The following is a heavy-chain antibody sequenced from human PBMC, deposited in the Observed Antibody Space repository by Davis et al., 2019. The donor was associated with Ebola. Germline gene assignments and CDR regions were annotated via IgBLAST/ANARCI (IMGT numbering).Heavy chain of an antibody. Sequence: GESLKISCAASGFTFSNYAMSWVRQAPGKGLEWVSGTSGSGGTKYYADSVKGRFTISRDNSKNTLYLQMNSLRVDDTAVYFCARDGPNYDVDYWGQGTLVTVSA. CDR1: GFTFSNYA. V-gene: IGHV3-23*01. CDR2: TSGSGGTK. D-gene: IGHD3-22*01. CDR3: ARDGPNYDVDY. J-gene: IGHJ4*02.